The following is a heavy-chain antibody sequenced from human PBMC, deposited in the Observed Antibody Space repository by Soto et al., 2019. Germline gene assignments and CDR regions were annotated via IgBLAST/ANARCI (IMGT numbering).Heavy chain of an antibody. V-gene: IGHV4-39*01. CDR3: ARHSLALRKNNLFDP. CDR2: IFYLGSS. Sequence: PSETRSLTWTVSGDSIIRSDFYWGWFRQPPGKGLEWIGSIFYLGSSYYNPSLKSRVTMSVDTSKNQFSLRLRSVTAADTALYFCARHSLALRKNNLFDPWGQGIMVTVSS. J-gene: IGHJ5*02. CDR1: GDSIIRSDFY. D-gene: IGHD3-3*02.